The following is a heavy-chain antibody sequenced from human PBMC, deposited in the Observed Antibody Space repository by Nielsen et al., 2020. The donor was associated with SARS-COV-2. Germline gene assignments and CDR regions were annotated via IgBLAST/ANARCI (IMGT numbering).Heavy chain of an antibody. Sequence: GGSLRLSCAASGFTFSSYGMHWVRQAPGKGLEWVAVISYDGSNKYYADSVKGRFTISRDNSKNTLYLQMNSLRAEDTAVYYCAKGPLRGFLEWLLYGGDFDYWGQGTLVTVSS. CDR2: ISYDGSNK. CDR3: AKGPLRGFLEWLLYGGDFDY. D-gene: IGHD3-3*01. CDR1: GFTFSSYG. V-gene: IGHV3-30*18. J-gene: IGHJ4*02.